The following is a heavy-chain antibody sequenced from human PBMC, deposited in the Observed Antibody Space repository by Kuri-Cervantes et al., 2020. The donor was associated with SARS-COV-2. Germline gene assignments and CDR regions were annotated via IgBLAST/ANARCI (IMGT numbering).Heavy chain of an antibody. CDR3: AKGSLVGYSRTDY. Sequence: GESLKISCAASGFTFSSYAMSWVRQAPGKGLEWVSAISGSGGSTYYADSVKGRFTISRDNSKNTLYLQMNSLRAEDTAVYYCAKGSLVGYSRTDYWGQGTLGTVSS. CDR1: GFTFSSYA. CDR2: ISGSGGST. V-gene: IGHV3-23*01. J-gene: IGHJ4*02. D-gene: IGHD5-18*01.